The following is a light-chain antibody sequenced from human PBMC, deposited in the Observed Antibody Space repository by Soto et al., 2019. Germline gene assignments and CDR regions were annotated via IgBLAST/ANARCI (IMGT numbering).Light chain of an antibody. CDR2: EIS. CDR1: SSDVAGYNY. CDR3: SSYAGSPYV. Sequence: QSALTQPPSASGSPGQSVTISCTGTSSDVAGYNYVSWYQHPPGTAPTLMFYEISNRPSGVPDRFSGSKSGNSASLTVSWLQVEDEAEYFCSSYAGSPYVFGTGTKLTVL. J-gene: IGLJ1*01. V-gene: IGLV2-8*01.